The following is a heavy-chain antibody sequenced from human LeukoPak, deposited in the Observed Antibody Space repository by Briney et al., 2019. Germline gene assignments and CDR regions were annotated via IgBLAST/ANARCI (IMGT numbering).Heavy chain of an antibody. D-gene: IGHD3-22*01. CDR3: AKDGDSTGYYSSYYNHMDV. CDR1: GFTFSNYW. Sequence: GGSLRLSCVASGFTFSNYWMSWVRQAPGKGLEWVAFIRYDGSNKYYADSVRGRFTISRDNSKNTVYLQMNSLRAEDTAIYYCAKDGDSTGYYSSYYNHMDVWGKGTSVTISS. J-gene: IGHJ6*03. CDR2: IRYDGSNK. V-gene: IGHV3-30*02.